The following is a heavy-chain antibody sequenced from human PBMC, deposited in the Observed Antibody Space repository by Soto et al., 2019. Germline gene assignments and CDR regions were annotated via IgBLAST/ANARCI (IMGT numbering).Heavy chain of an antibody. CDR1: GGTFSSYT. CDR3: ALGISSSWYYYYMDV. V-gene: IGHV1-69*02. D-gene: IGHD6-13*01. CDR2: IIPILGIA. J-gene: IGHJ6*03. Sequence: QVQLVQSGAEVKKPGSSVKVSCKASGGTFSSYTISWVRQAPGQGLEWMGRIIPILGIANYAQKFQGRVTITADKATSTANMELRSLRSEITAVYSCALGISSSWYYYYMDVWGKGTTVTVSS.